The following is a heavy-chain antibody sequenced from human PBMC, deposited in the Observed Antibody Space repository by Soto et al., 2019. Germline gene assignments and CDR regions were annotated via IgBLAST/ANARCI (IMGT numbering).Heavy chain of an antibody. V-gene: IGHV3-33*01. CDR1: GFTFSSYG. J-gene: IGHJ6*02. CDR3: ASDLLPYYYYGMDV. Sequence: ESGGGVVQPGRSLRLSCAASGFTFSSYGMHWVRQAPGKGLEWVAVIWYDGSNKYYADSVKGRFTISRDNSKNTLYLQMNSLRAEDTAVYYCASDLLPYYYYGMDVWGQGTTVTVSS. CDR2: IWYDGSNK.